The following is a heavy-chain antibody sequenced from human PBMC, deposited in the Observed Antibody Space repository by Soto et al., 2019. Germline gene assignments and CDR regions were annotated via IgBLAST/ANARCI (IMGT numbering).Heavy chain of an antibody. D-gene: IGHD6-6*01. J-gene: IGHJ5*02. CDR1: GGSFSGYY. CDR2: INHSGST. Sequence: PSETLSLTCAVYGGSFSGYYWSWIRQPPGKGLEWIGEINHSGSTNYNPSLKSRVTISVDTSKNQFSLKLSSVTAADTAVYYCARAQRTIAARGGWFDPWGQGTLVTVSS. CDR3: ARAQRTIAARGGWFDP. V-gene: IGHV4-34*01.